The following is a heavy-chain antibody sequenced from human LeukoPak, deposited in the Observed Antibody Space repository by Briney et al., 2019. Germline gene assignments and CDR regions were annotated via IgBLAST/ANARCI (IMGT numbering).Heavy chain of an antibody. Sequence: GGSLRLSCVVSGFTFSDYAMSWVRQAPEKGLDWVSVISGSAHKIRYADSVKGRFTISRDNSKNTLYLQMNSLRAEDTAVYYCGKDRPVGAPYYFDYWGQGTLVTVSS. CDR1: GFTFSDYA. J-gene: IGHJ4*02. V-gene: IGHV3-23*01. CDR3: GKDRPVGAPYYFDY. D-gene: IGHD1-26*01. CDR2: ISGSAHKI.